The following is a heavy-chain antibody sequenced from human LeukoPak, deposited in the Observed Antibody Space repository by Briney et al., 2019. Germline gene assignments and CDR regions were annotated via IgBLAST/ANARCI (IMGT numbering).Heavy chain of an antibody. J-gene: IGHJ4*02. CDR1: GFTFSSFG. Sequence: PGGSLRLSCAASGFTFSSFGMHWVRQSPGKGLEWVAVIWYDGSTKVYADSVKGRFTISRDNSRNTLYLQVNSLRAEDPAVYYCARDRYSSMWSVFEYWGQGALVTVSS. CDR2: IWYDGSTK. D-gene: IGHD6-13*01. V-gene: IGHV3-33*08. CDR3: ARDRYSSMWSVFEY.